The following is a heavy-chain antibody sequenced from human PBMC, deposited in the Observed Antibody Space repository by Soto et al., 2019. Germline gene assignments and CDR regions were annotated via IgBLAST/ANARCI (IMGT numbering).Heavy chain of an antibody. D-gene: IGHD6-19*01. V-gene: IGHV3-13*01. CDR2: IGTAGDT. Sequence: PGGSLRLSCAASGFTFSSYDMHWVRQATGKGLEWVSAIGTAGDTYYPGSVKGRFTISRENAKNSLYLQMNSLRAGDTAVYYCARGPPVAGTGVLDYWGQGTLVTVSS. CDR3: ARGPPVAGTGVLDY. CDR1: GFTFSSYD. J-gene: IGHJ4*02.